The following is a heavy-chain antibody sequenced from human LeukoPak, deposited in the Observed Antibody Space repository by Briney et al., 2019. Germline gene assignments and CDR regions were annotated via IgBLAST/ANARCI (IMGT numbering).Heavy chain of an antibody. CDR2: ISGSGGST. Sequence: GGSLRLSCAASGFTFSSYAMSWVRQAPGKGLEWVSAISGSGGSTYYADSVKGRFTISRDNSKNTLYLQMNSLRAEDTAVYYCAKDRGGQSYDFWREPLFDYWGQGTLVTVSS. V-gene: IGHV3-23*01. J-gene: IGHJ4*02. CDR3: AKDRGGQSYDFWREPLFDY. CDR1: GFTFSSYA. D-gene: IGHD3-3*01.